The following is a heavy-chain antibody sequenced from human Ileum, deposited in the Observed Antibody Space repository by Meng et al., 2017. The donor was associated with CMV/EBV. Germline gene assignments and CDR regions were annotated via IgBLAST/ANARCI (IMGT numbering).Heavy chain of an antibody. D-gene: IGHD1-14*01. CDR1: GDSVSSINW. V-gene: IGHV4-4*02. J-gene: IGHJ4*02. CDR3: ARAGNHRVGDY. CDR2: IHHTGST. Sequence: LTCAGSGDSVSSINWWSWVRQPPGKGLEWIGEIHHTGSTSYNPSLKSRVTLSVDKSKNQFSLKMSSVTAADTAVYYCARAGNHRVGDYWGQGTLVTVSS.